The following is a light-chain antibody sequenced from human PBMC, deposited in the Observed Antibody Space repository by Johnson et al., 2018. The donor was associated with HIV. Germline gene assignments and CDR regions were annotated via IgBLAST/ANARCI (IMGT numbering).Light chain of an antibody. CDR3: GTWDSPLSAGGYV. Sequence: QSVLTQPPSVSAAPGQKVTISCSGSSSNIGNNYVSWYQQLPGTAPKLLIYDNNKRPSGIPDRFSGSKSGTSATLGITGLQTGDAADYYCGTWDSPLSAGGYVFGTGTKVTVL. CDR2: DNN. V-gene: IGLV1-51*01. J-gene: IGLJ1*01. CDR1: SSNIGNNY.